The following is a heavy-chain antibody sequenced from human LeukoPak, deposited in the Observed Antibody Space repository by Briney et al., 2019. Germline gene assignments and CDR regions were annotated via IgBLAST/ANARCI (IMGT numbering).Heavy chain of an antibody. Sequence: ASVKVSCKASGYTFTSYGISWVRQAPGQGLEWMGWISAYNGNTNYAQKLQGRVTMTTDTSTSTAYMELRSPRSDDTAVYYCARVYYDSSGSPSDYWGQGTLVTVSS. D-gene: IGHD3-22*01. V-gene: IGHV1-18*01. CDR2: ISAYNGNT. CDR3: ARVYYDSSGSPSDY. CDR1: GYTFTSYG. J-gene: IGHJ4*02.